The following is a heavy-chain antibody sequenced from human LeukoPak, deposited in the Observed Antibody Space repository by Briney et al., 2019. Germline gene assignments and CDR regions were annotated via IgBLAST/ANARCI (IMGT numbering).Heavy chain of an antibody. D-gene: IGHD5-18*01. CDR3: ARAIASYGDSAY. CDR1: GFKFGSFS. V-gene: IGHV3-48*04. Sequence: GGSLRLSCAASGFKFGSFSMGWVRQAPGQGLEWLSYISSTSTAIYYADSLKGRFTISRDNAKNSLYLRMNSLRAEDTAVYYCARAIASYGDSAYWGQGTLVTVSS. CDR2: ISSTSTAI. J-gene: IGHJ4*02.